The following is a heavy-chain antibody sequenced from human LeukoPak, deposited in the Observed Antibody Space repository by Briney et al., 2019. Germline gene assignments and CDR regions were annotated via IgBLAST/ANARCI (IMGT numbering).Heavy chain of an antibody. J-gene: IGHJ4*02. CDR2: ISGDARTT. CDR1: GFTFSRYW. Sequence: GGSLRLSCAASGFTFSRYWMHWVRQAPGKGLVWVSRISGDARTTTYADSVKGRFTIFRDNAKNTLYLQMNSLRAEDAALYYCVRDRAVAGTEDFYFDFWGQGTLVTVSS. CDR3: VRDRAVAGTEDFYFDF. D-gene: IGHD6-19*01. V-gene: IGHV3-74*01.